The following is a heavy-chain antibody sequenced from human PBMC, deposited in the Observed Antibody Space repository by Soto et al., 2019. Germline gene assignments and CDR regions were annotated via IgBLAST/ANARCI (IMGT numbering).Heavy chain of an antibody. CDR2: IYYSGST. CDR1: GGSISSYY. D-gene: IGHD3-9*01. J-gene: IGHJ5*02. Sequence: SETLSLTCTVYGGSISSYYWSWIRQPPGKGLEWIGYIYYSGSTNYNPSLKSRVTISVDTSKNQFSLRLSSVTAADTAVYYCARGHYDILTGYSNWFDPWGQGTLVTVSS. CDR3: ARGHYDILTGYSNWFDP. V-gene: IGHV4-59*01.